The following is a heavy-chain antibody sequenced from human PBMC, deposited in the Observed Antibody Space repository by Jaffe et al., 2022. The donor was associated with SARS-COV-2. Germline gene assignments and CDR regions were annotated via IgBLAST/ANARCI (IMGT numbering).Heavy chain of an antibody. CDR1: GFTFSHAF. J-gene: IGHJ6*03. V-gene: IGHV3-15*01. D-gene: IGHD5-18*01. CDR3: ATGLGTAMYYNYYYMDV. Sequence: EVQLVESGGGLMKPGGSLRLSCAASGFTFSHAFMTWVRQAPGKGLEWVGHIRSRPDGGTTEYAAPVKGRFSISRDDSENTLYLHMISLKTEDTAVYYCATGLGTAMYYNYYYMDVWGKGTTVTVSS. CDR2: IRSRPDGGTT.